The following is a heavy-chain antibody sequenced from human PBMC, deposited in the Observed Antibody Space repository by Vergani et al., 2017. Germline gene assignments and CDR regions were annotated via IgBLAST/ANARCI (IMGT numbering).Heavy chain of an antibody. CDR3: ATKSCGTPGCQIGYFRE. J-gene: IGHJ1*01. CDR1: GFTSSYYG. Sequence: QVHLVESGGGVVQPGRSLRLSCVVSGFTSSYYGMHWVRPAPGKGLEWVAVISYDGTQKYYADSVKGRFTISIDNSKSTLYLQMNSLRTEDTAVYYCATKSCGTPGCQIGYFREWGQGTLVTVSS. V-gene: IGHV3-30*03. D-gene: IGHD1-1*01. CDR2: ISYDGTQK.